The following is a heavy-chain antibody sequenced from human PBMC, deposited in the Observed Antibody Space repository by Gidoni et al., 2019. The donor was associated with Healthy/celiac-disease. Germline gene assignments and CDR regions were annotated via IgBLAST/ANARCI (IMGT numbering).Heavy chain of an antibody. CDR3: ARLTIFGVVTFDY. Sequence: QLQLQESGSGLVKPSQTLSLTCAVSVGSISSGGYSWSWIRQPPGKGLEWIGYIYHSGSTYYNPSLKSRVTISVDRSKNQFSLKLSSVTAADTAVYYCARLTIFGVVTFDYWGQGTLVTVSS. D-gene: IGHD3-3*01. V-gene: IGHV4-30-2*01. CDR2: IYHSGST. J-gene: IGHJ4*02. CDR1: VGSISSGGYS.